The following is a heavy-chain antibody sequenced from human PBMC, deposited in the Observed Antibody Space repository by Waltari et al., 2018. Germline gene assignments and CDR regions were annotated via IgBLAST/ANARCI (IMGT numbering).Heavy chain of an antibody. V-gene: IGHV3-7*01. CDR1: GFTFSHLW. CDR2: MNQDGNEK. D-gene: IGHD2-2*01. J-gene: IGHJ4*02. Sequence: EVRLVESGGCLVQPGESLRLSCVASGFTFSHLWMTWVRQAPGKGMEWVAKMNQDGNEKYYVDSVKGRFTISRDNAKNSLYRQMNSLRADDTAVYYCARLPISSTSYANDYWGQGTLVTVSS. CDR3: ARLPISSTSYANDY.